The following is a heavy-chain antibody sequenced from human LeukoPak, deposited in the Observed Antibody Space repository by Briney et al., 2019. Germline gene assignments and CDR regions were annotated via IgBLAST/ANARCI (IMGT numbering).Heavy chain of an antibody. J-gene: IGHJ4*02. Sequence: GSLRLSCAASGFTFDDYAMSWVRQTPGKGLEWVSGTNWDGGRTGYADSVKGRFTISRDNAKNSLYLQMNSLRVEDTAMYYCARGTLYSGWSYYLDYWGQGTLVTVSS. D-gene: IGHD6-19*01. CDR2: TNWDGGRT. V-gene: IGHV3-20*04. CDR3: ARGTLYSGWSYYLDY. CDR1: GFTFDDYA.